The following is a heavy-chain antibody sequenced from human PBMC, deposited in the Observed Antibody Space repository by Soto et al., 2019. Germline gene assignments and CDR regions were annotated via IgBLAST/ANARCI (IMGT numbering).Heavy chain of an antibody. J-gene: IGHJ4*02. CDR1: GVTFSSYW. V-gene: IGHV3-7*03. CDR2: IKQDGGEK. CDR3: ARGYAEDYDSSGYTHFDY. Sequence: XGSLRLSCAAAGVTFSSYWMSWVRQAPGKGLEWVANIKQDGGEKYYVDSVKGRFTISRDNAKNSLYLQMNSLRAEDTAVYYCARGYAEDYDSSGYTHFDYWGQGPLVTVSS. D-gene: IGHD3-22*01.